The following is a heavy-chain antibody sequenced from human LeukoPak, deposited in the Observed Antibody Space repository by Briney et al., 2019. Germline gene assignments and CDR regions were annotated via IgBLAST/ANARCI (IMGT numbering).Heavy chain of an antibody. Sequence: PSETLSLTCAVYGGSFSGYYWSWIRQPPGKGLEWIGEINHGGSTNYNPSLKSRVTISVDTSKNQFSLKLSSVTAADTAVYYCARWGYYDSSGYKLYYFDYWGQGTLVTVSS. CDR1: GGSFSGYY. J-gene: IGHJ4*02. V-gene: IGHV4-34*01. CDR2: INHGGST. CDR3: ARWGYYDSSGYKLYYFDY. D-gene: IGHD3-22*01.